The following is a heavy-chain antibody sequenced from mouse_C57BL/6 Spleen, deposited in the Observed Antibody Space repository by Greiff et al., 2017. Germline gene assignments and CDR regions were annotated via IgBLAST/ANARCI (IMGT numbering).Heavy chain of an antibody. CDR3: TRAGDEGYFDV. V-gene: IGHV5-9-1*02. Sequence: EVKLMESGAGLVKPGGSLKLSCAASGFTFSSYAMSWVRQTPEKRLEWVAYISSGGDYIYYADTVKGRFTISGDNARNTLYLQMSSLKSEDTAMYYCTRAGDEGYFDVWGTGTTVTVSS. CDR1: GFTFSSYA. J-gene: IGHJ1*03. CDR2: ISSGGDYI. D-gene: IGHD3-1*01.